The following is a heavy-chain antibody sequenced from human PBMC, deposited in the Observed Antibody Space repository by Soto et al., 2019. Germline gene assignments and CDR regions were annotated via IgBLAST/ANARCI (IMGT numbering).Heavy chain of an antibody. CDR2: IWYDGSNK. Sequence: GESLKISCAASGFTFSSYGMHWVRQAPGKGLEWVAVIWYDGSNKYYADSVKGRFTISRDNSKITLYLQMNSLRAEDTAVYYCARDLGPSSYVSYYYYYGMDVWGQGTTVTVSS. D-gene: IGHD6-13*01. CDR1: GFTFSSYG. J-gene: IGHJ6*02. V-gene: IGHV3-33*01. CDR3: ARDLGPSSYVSYYYYYGMDV.